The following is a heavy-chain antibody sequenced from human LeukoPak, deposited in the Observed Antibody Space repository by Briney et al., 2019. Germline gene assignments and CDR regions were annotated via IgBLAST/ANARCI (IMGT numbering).Heavy chain of an antibody. CDR3: VQRYYGSGMDFDY. V-gene: IGHV1-69*05. J-gene: IGHJ4*02. CDR2: IIPIFGTA. D-gene: IGHD3-10*01. CDR1: GGTFSSYA. Sequence: SVKVSCKASGGTFSSYAISWVRQAPGQGLEWMGGIIPIFGTANYAQKFQGRVTITTDESTSTAYMELSSLRSEDTAVYSCVQRYYGSGMDFDYWGQGTLVTVSS.